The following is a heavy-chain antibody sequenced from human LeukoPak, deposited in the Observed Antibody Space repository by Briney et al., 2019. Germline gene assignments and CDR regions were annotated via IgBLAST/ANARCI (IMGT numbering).Heavy chain of an antibody. D-gene: IGHD4-17*01. J-gene: IGHJ5*02. CDR2: IYYSGST. CDR3: ARCDNGDTGWFDP. CDR1: GGSISTYY. Sequence: SETLSLTCTVSGGSISTYYWAWIRQPPGKGLEWIGSIYYSGSTFYNPALKSRVTISVDTSKNQFSLKLSSVTAADTAVYYCARCDNGDTGWFDPWGQGTLVTVSS. V-gene: IGHV4-59*01.